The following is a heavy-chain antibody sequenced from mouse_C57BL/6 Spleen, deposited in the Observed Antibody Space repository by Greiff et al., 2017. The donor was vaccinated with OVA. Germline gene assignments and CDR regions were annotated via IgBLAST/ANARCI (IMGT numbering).Heavy chain of an antibody. CDR3: ARGITTVVAPYFDY. CDR2: IYPRSGNT. Sequence: LVESGAELARPGASVKLSCKASGYTFTSYGISWVKQRTGQGLEWIGEIYPRSGNTYYNEKFKGKATLTADKSSSTAYMELRSLTSEDSAVYFCARGITTVVAPYFDYWGQGTTLTVSS. V-gene: IGHV1-81*01. J-gene: IGHJ2*01. CDR1: GYTFTSYG. D-gene: IGHD1-1*01.